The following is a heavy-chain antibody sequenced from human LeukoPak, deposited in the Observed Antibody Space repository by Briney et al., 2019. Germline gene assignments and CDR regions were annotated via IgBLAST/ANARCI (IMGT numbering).Heavy chain of an antibody. CDR3: ARIIYGGNPDYYYYYGMDV. CDR2: INSDGSST. Sequence: GGSLRLSCAASGFTFSSYWMHWVRQAPGKGLVWVSRINSDGSSTSYADSVKGRFTISRDNAKNTLYLQMNGLRAEDTAVYYCARIIYGGNPDYYYYYGMDVWGQGTTVTVSS. V-gene: IGHV3-74*01. D-gene: IGHD4-23*01. J-gene: IGHJ6*02. CDR1: GFTFSSYW.